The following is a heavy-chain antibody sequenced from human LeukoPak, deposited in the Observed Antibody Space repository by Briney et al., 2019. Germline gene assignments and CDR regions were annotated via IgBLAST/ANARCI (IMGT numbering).Heavy chain of an antibody. CDR1: GFTFGDYA. J-gene: IGHJ4*02. CDR2: IRSKAYGGTT. D-gene: IGHD6-19*01. Sequence: GGSLRLSCTASGFTFGDYAMSWFRQAPGKGLEWVGFIRSKAYGGTTEYAASVKGRFTISRDDSKSIAYLQMNSLKTEDTAVYYCTRDNDSSGWYFCYWGQGTLVTVSS. V-gene: IGHV3-49*03. CDR3: TRDNDSSGWYFCY.